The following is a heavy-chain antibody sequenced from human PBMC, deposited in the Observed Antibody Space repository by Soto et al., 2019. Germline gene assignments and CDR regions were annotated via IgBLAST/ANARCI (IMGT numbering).Heavy chain of an antibody. Sequence: GGSLRLSCAASGFTFSSYAMSWVRQAPGKGLEWVAAITGDGGNKYYADSVKGRFTISRDNSKNTLYLQMNSLRAEDTAVYYCAASYGDYYFYFDYSGQGTLVTVSS. CDR1: GFTFSSYA. D-gene: IGHD4-17*01. CDR3: AASYGDYYFYFDY. J-gene: IGHJ4*02. V-gene: IGHV3-23*01. CDR2: ITGDGGNK.